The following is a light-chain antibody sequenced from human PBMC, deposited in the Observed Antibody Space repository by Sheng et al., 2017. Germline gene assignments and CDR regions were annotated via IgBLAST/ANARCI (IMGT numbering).Light chain of an antibody. CDR2: DAS. CDR1: QSISSY. CDR3: QQYDDALFT. J-gene: IGKJ3*01. V-gene: IGKV1-33*01. Sequence: DIQMTQSPSSLSASVGDRVTITCRASQSISSYLNWYQQKPGKAPKLLIFDASNLETGVPSRFSGSGYGTDFTFTINSLQPEDFATYYCQQYDDALFTFGPGTKVDMK.